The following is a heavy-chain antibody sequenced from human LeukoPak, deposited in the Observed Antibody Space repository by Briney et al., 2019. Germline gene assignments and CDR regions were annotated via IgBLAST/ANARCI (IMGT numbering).Heavy chain of an antibody. CDR1: GFTFSSYG. D-gene: IGHD1-7*01. CDR3: ARANWNYGGGYDY. CDR2: ISSTSSTI. Sequence: GGSLRLSCAASGFTFSSYGMNWVRQAPGKGLEWVSSISSTSSTIYYADSVKGRFTISRDNAKNSLYVQMNSLRAEDTAVYYCARANWNYGGGYDYWGQGTLVTVSS. V-gene: IGHV3-48*01. J-gene: IGHJ4*02.